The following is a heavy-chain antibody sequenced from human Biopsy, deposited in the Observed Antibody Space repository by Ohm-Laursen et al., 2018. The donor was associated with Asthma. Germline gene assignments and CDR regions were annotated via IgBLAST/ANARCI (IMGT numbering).Heavy chain of an antibody. CDR1: GYPFIGYY. CDR3: ARGQKSAGDRWFDP. Sequence: ASVKVSCKASGYPFIGYYIHWMRQAPGQGLEWMGRINPNSGATNYAQKFQGRVTMTRDTSISTAYMEVSRLRSDDTAVYYCARGQKSAGDRWFDPWGQGTLVTVSS. V-gene: IGHV1-2*06. D-gene: IGHD6-13*01. J-gene: IGHJ5*02. CDR2: INPNSGAT.